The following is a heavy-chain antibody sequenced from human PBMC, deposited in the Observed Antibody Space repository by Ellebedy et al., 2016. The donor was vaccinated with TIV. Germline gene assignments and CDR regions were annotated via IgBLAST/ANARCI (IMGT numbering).Heavy chain of an antibody. CDR3: ATVPNSSGYEKGAFDI. V-gene: IGHV1-24*01. CDR1: GYTLTELS. CDR2: FDPEDGET. J-gene: IGHJ3*02. D-gene: IGHD3-22*01. Sequence: ASVKVSXKVSGYTLTELSMHWVRQAPGKGLEWMGGFDPEDGETIYAQKFQGRVTMTEDTSTDTAYMELSSLRSEDTAVYYCATVPNSSGYEKGAFDIWGQGTMVTVSS.